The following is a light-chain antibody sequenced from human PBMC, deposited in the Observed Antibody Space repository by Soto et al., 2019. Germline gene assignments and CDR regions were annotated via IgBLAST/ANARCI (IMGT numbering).Light chain of an antibody. CDR2: KAS. CDR1: QAINIW. J-gene: IGKJ2*01. Sequence: DIKMTQSPSTLSASVGDRVTITCRASQAINIWLAWYQQKPGKAPKLLIYKASTLERGVPSRFIGSGSGTDFTLAISSLQPDDFATYYCQQYSSDSNTFGQGTRLDIK. CDR3: QQYSSDSNT. V-gene: IGKV1-5*03.